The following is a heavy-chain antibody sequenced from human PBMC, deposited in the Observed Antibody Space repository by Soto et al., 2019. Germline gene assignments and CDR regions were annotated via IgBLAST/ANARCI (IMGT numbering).Heavy chain of an antibody. CDR2: ISAYNGNT. CDR3: ARVDFWSGYYERGMDV. D-gene: IGHD3-3*01. V-gene: IGHV1-18*01. Sequence: ASVKVSCNASGYTFTSYGISWVRQAPGQGLEWMGWISAYNGNTNYAQKLQGRVTMTTDTSTSTAYMELRSLRSDDTAVYYCARVDFWSGYYERGMDVWGQGTTVTVSS. J-gene: IGHJ6*02. CDR1: GYTFTSYG.